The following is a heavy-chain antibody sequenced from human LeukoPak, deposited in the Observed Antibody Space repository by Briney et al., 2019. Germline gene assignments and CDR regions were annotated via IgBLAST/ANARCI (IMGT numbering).Heavy chain of an antibody. V-gene: IGHV3-48*01. Sequence: GGPLNLPCGPSGFPSNPFTMIGVRRSPGRGREGVSYLWGSSGIIDYADSVRGRFTISRDNAKNSLYLQMNSLRAEDTAVYYCARGSTYYESSGQVPFDYWGQGTLVTVSS. D-gene: IGHD3-22*01. CDR2: LWGSSGII. CDR1: GFPSNPFT. J-gene: IGHJ4*02. CDR3: ARGSTYYESSGQVPFDY.